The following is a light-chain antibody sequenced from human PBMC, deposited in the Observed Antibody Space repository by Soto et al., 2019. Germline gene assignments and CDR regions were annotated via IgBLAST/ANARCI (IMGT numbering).Light chain of an antibody. CDR2: GAS. CDR3: QQYNNWPLT. Sequence: EIVMTQSPATLSVSPGERVTLSCRASQSVGDNLAWYQQKPGQAPRLLIYGASTRVTGIPARFSGSGSGTEFTLTISSLQSEDFAVYYCQQYNNWPLTFGPGTNVDIK. V-gene: IGKV3-15*01. J-gene: IGKJ3*01. CDR1: QSVGDN.